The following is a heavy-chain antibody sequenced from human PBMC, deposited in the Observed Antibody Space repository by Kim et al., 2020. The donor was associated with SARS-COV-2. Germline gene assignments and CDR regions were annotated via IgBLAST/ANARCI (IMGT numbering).Heavy chain of an antibody. Sequence: GGSLRLSCVASGFTFSDHWMTWVRQAPGKGLEWVANIRQDGGEKFYVDSVKGRFTISRDNAKNSLYLQMNSLRAEDTAVYYCGRWAYSSGWTLDYWGQGTLVTVSS. CDR3: GRWAYSSGWTLDY. CDR1: GFTFSDHW. CDR2: IRQDGGEK. V-gene: IGHV3-7*01. D-gene: IGHD6-19*01. J-gene: IGHJ4*02.